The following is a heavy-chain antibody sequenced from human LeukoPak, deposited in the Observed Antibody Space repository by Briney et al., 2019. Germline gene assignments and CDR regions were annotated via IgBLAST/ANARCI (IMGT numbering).Heavy chain of an antibody. CDR1: GGSISSYY. V-gene: IGHV4-59*01. CDR3: ARVYDSSGSDAFDI. D-gene: IGHD3-22*01. CDR2: IYYSGST. Sequence: SETLSLTCTVSGGSISSYYWSWIRQPAGKGLEWIGYIYYSGSTNYNPSLKSRVTISVDTSKNQFSLKLSSVTAADTAVYYCARVYDSSGSDAFDIWGQGTMVTVSS. J-gene: IGHJ3*02.